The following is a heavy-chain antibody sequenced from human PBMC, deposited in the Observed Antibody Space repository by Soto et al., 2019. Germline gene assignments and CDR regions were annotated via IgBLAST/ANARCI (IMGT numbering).Heavy chain of an antibody. Sequence: GGSLRLSCAASGFTFKSYAMNWVRQAPGKGLEWVSAISGSGGSTYYADSVKGRFTISRDNSKNTLYLQMNSLRAEDTAVYYCAKDSGGVIRFDPWGQGTLVTVSS. CDR3: AKDSGGVIRFDP. CDR1: GFTFKSYA. V-gene: IGHV3-23*01. J-gene: IGHJ5*02. CDR2: ISGSGGST. D-gene: IGHD3-10*01.